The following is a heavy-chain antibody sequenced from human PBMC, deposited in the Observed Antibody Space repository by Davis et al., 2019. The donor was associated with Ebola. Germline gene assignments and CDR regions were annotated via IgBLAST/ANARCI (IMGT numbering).Heavy chain of an antibody. CDR1: GGSISSYY. CDR2: IYYSGST. V-gene: IGHV4-59*08. CDR3: ARLRGSSSSGVDD. D-gene: IGHD6-6*01. Sequence: PSETLSLTCTVSGGSISSYYWTWIRQPPGKGLEWIGYIYYSGSTNYNPSLKSRITISVDTSKNQFSLKLISVTAADTAVYYCARLRGSSSSGVDDWGQGTLVTVSS. J-gene: IGHJ4*02.